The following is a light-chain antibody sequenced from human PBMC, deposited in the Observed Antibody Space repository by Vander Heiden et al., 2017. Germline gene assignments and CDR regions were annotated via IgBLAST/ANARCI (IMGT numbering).Light chain of an antibody. CDR2: AAS. CDR1: QNIDSY. V-gene: IGKV1-39*01. CDR3: QQSDSTPPYA. J-gene: IGKJ2*01. Sequence: DIQMTQSPSSLSVSVGDRVTITCRASQNIDSYLNWYQQKPGRAPKLLVYAASSLQSGVPSRFSGSGSGTDFTLTISSRQPEDFATYYCQQSDSTPPYAFGQGTKLEIK.